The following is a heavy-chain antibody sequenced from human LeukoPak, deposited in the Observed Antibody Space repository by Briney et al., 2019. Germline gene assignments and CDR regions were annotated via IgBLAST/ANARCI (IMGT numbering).Heavy chain of an antibody. Sequence: ASVKVSCKASGYTFTAYYMHWVRQAPGHGLEWVGWINPNSGDTNYAQKFQGRVTMTRDTSISTVYMELTGLRSDDTAVYYCARDVSGISSATDTFDMWGQGTVVTVSS. CDR3: ARDVSGISSATDTFDM. CDR2: INPNSGDT. J-gene: IGHJ3*02. D-gene: IGHD1-14*01. CDR1: GYTFTAYY. V-gene: IGHV1-2*02.